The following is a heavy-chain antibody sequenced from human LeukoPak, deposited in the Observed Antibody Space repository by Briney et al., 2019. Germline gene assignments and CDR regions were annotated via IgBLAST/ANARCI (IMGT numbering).Heavy chain of an antibody. CDR1: GGSFSGYY. J-gene: IGHJ3*02. D-gene: IGHD3-9*01. CDR2: INHSGRT. V-gene: IGHV4-34*01. CDR3: ARDFLLRYFDWLSNDAFDI. Sequence: PSETLSLTCAVYGGSFSGYYWSWIRQPPGKGLEWIGEINHSGRTNYNPSLKSRVTISVDTSKNQFSLKLSSVTAADTAVYYCARDFLLRYFDWLSNDAFDIWGQGTMVTVSS.